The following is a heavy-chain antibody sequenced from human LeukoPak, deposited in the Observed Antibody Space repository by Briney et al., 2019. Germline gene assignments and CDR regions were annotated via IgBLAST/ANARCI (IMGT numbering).Heavy chain of an antibody. CDR1: GYTFTSYG. J-gene: IGHJ4*02. V-gene: IGHV1-18*01. D-gene: IGHD2-15*01. Sequence: ASVKVSCKASGYTFTSYGISWVRQAPGQGLEWIGWISAYNGNTNYAQKFQGRVTMTTDTSTSTAYMELRSLRSDDTAVYYCARVGCSGGSCYHNFDYWGQGTLVTVSS. CDR3: ARVGCSGGSCYHNFDY. CDR2: ISAYNGNT.